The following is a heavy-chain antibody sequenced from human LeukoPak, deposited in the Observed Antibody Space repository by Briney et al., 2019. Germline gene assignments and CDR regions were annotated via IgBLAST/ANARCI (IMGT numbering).Heavy chain of an antibody. Sequence: GGSLRLSCAASGFTFSSYAMSWVRQAPGKGLESVSAISGSGGTTYYADSVKGRFTISRDNSKNTLYVQMNSLIAEDTAVYYCAKSRTPYCGGDCYYFDHWGQGTLVTVSS. CDR2: ISGSGGTT. J-gene: IGHJ4*02. V-gene: IGHV3-23*01. D-gene: IGHD2-21*02. CDR3: AKSRTPYCGGDCYYFDH. CDR1: GFTFSSYA.